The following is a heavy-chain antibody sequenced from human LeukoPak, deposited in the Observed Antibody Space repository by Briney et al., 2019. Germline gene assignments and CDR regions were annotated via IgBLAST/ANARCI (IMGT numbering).Heavy chain of an antibody. J-gene: IGHJ5*02. V-gene: IGHV3-74*01. Sequence: GGSLRLSCAASGFTFSNYWMHWVRQAPGKGLVWVSRVNSDGINTSYADSVKGRFTISRDNAKNTLNLQMNSLRAEDTAVYYCARDLGQYYDTSDNWFDPWGQGTLVTVSS. CDR3: ARDLGQYYDTSDNWFDP. CDR2: VNSDGINT. D-gene: IGHD3-22*01. CDR1: GFTFSNYW.